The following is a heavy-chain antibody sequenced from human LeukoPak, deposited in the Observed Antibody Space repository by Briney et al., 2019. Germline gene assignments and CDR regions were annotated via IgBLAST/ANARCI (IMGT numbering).Heavy chain of an antibody. CDR2: INAGNGNT. CDR3: ARGGDRRTGGWSDYYYYGMDV. CDR1: GYTFTSYA. D-gene: IGHD2-8*02. V-gene: IGHV1-3*01. Sequence: LEASVKVSCKASGYTFTSYAMHWVRQAPGQRLEWMGWINAGNGNTKYSQKFQGRVTMTRSTSISTAYMELSSLRSEDTAVYYCARGGDRRTGGWSDYYYYGMDVWGQGTTVTVSS. J-gene: IGHJ6*02.